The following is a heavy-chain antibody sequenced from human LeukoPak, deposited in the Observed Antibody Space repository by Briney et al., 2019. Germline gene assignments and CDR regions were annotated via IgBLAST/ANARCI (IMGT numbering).Heavy chain of an antibody. V-gene: IGHV4-38-2*02. Sequence: PSETLSLTYAVSGYSISSGYYWGWIRQPPGKGLEWIGSIYHSGSTYYNPSLKSRVTISVDTSKNQFSLKLSSVTAADTAVYYCARDAEGQYSSGWYYWGQGTLVTVSS. CDR2: IYHSGST. CDR3: ARDAEGQYSSGWYY. J-gene: IGHJ4*02. D-gene: IGHD6-19*01. CDR1: GYSISSGYY.